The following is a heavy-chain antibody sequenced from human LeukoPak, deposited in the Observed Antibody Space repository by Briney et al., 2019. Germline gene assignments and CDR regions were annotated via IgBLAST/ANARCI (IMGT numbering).Heavy chain of an antibody. CDR3: AKDHLGGYYYDSSTYYFDS. CDR2: ISGIGIST. D-gene: IGHD3-22*01. V-gene: IGHV3-23*01. CDR1: GFTFNNYA. J-gene: IGHJ4*02. Sequence: GGSLRLSCAASGFTFNNYAMSWVRQAPGKGLEWVSAISGIGISTYYTDSVKGRFTISRDNSRNTLYLQMSSLRAGDTVVYYCAKDHLGGYYYDSSTYYFDSWGQGTLVTVSS.